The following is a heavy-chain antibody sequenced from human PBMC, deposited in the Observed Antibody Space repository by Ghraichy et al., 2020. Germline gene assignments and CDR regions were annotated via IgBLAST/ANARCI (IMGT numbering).Heavy chain of an antibody. CDR1: GYSFTSYW. Sequence: GETLNISCKGSGYSFTSYWIGWVRQMPGKGLEWMGIIYPGDSDTRYSPSFQGQVTISADKSISTAYLQWSSLKASDTAMYYCARHSYDSNHDYWGQGTLVTVSS. CDR3: ARHSYDSNHDY. V-gene: IGHV5-51*01. D-gene: IGHD3-22*01. J-gene: IGHJ4*02. CDR2: IYPGDSDT.